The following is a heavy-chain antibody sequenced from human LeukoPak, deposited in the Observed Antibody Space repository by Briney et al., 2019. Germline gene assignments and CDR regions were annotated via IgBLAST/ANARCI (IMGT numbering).Heavy chain of an antibody. CDR2: ISSGSSYI. Sequence: GGSLRLSCAASGFTFSSYSMNWVRQAPGKGLEWVSSISSGSSYIYYADSVKGRFTISRDNAKNSLYLQMNSLRAEDTAVYYCARDRGYGDFPYYYYYGMDVWGQGTTVTVSS. D-gene: IGHD4-17*01. J-gene: IGHJ6*02. V-gene: IGHV3-21*01. CDR3: ARDRGYGDFPYYYYYGMDV. CDR1: GFTFSSYS.